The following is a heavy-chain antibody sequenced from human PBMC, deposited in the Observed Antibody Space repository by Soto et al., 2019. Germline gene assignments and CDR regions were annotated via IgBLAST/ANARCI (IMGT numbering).Heavy chain of an antibody. Sequence: GGSLRLSCTASGFTFGDYAMSWFRQAPGKGLEWVGFIRSKAYGGTTEYAASVKGRFTISRDDSKSIAYLQMNSLKTEDTAVYYCTRAVPPDYGDYDYYFDYWGQGTLVTVSS. CDR2: IRSKAYGGTT. D-gene: IGHD4-17*01. V-gene: IGHV3-49*03. J-gene: IGHJ4*02. CDR3: TRAVPPDYGDYDYYFDY. CDR1: GFTFGDYA.